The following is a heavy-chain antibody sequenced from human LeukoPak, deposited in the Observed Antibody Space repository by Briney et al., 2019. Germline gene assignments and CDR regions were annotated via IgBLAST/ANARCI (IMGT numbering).Heavy chain of an antibody. Sequence: GGSLRLSCAASGFTFSSYWMHWVRHAPGKGLVWVSRINSDGSSTSYADSVKGRFTISRDNAKNTLYLQMNSLRAEDTAVYYCARSSPVDAFDIWGKGTTVTISS. CDR2: INSDGSST. V-gene: IGHV3-74*01. CDR3: ARSSPVDAFDI. J-gene: IGHJ3*02. CDR1: GFTFSSYW.